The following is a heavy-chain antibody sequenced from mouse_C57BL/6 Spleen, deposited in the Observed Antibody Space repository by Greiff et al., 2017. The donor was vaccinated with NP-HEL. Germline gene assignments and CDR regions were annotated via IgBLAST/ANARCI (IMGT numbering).Heavy chain of an antibody. CDR3: ARAGGYDDVVFAY. D-gene: IGHD2-2*01. Sequence: QVQLQQPGAELVRPGSSVKLSCKASGYTFTSYWMDWVKQRPGQGLEWIGNIYPSDSVPLSNQKFKDKATLTVDKSSSTAYMQLSSLTSEDSAVYYCARAGGYDDVVFAYWGQGTLVTVSA. J-gene: IGHJ3*01. CDR2: IYPSDSVP. V-gene: IGHV1-61*01. CDR1: GYTFTSYW.